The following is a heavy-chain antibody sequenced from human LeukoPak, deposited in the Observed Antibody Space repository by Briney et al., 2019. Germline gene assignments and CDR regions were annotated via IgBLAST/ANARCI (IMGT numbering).Heavy chain of an antibody. Sequence: ASVKVSCKASGYTFTSYDINWVRQATGQGLEWMGWINPNSGNTGYEQKFQGRVTMTRNTSISTAYMELSSLRSEDTAVYYCARHPYYGSGRYVIAMDVWAKGPRSPSP. CDR1: GYTFTSYD. CDR3: ARHPYYGSGRYVIAMDV. J-gene: IGHJ6*02. CDR2: INPNSGNT. V-gene: IGHV1-8*01. D-gene: IGHD3-10*01.